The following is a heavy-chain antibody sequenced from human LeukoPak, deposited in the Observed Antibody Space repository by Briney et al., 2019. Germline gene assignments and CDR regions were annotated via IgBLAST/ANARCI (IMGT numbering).Heavy chain of an antibody. CDR2: INPDSGDT. J-gene: IGHJ4*02. D-gene: IGHD5-12*01. Sequence: ASVKVSCKASGYTFTAYYMHWVRQAPGQGLEWMGWINPDSGDTKYAQNFQGRVTMTGDTSISTAYMELSRLRSDDTAVYYCARDSTWGYSGYVDYWGQGTLVTVSS. CDR1: GYTFTAYY. V-gene: IGHV1-2*02. CDR3: ARDSTWGYSGYVDY.